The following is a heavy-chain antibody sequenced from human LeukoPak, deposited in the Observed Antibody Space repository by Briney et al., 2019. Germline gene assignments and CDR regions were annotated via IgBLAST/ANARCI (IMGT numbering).Heavy chain of an antibody. CDR2: INPNSGGT. CDR3: AKSITMIVVVITTAFGI. Sequence: ASVKVSCKASGYTFTGYYMHWVRQAPGQGLEWMGWINPNSGGTNYAQRFQGRVTMTRDTSISTAYMELSRLRSDDTAVYYCAKSITMIVVVITTAFGIWGQGTMVTVSS. V-gene: IGHV1-2*02. D-gene: IGHD3-22*01. CDR1: GYTFTGYY. J-gene: IGHJ3*02.